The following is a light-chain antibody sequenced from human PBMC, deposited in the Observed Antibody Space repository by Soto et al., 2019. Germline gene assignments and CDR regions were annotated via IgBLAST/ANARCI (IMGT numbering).Light chain of an antibody. V-gene: IGKV1-12*01. CDR3: QQANSFPLT. CDR1: QGCSTW. CDR2: SAS. J-gene: IGKJ4*01. Sequence: DIQMTQSPSSVSASVGDRVTITCRASQGCSTWLAWYRRKPGRAPELLIYSASSLHSGVPSRFSGSGSGTDFTLTISSLQPEDFATYYCQQANSFPLTFGGGTEVEIK.